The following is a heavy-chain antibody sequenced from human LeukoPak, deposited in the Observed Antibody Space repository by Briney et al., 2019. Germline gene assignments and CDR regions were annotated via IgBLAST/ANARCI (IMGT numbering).Heavy chain of an antibody. D-gene: IGHD5-18*01. Sequence: GGSLRLSCAASGFTFSSYAMHWVRQAPGKGLEWVAVISYDGSNKYYADSVKGRFTISRDNSKNTLYLQMNSLRAEDTAVYYCAKDQYSYGYRHFDYWGQGTLVTVSS. CDR3: AKDQYSYGYRHFDY. J-gene: IGHJ4*02. V-gene: IGHV3-30-3*01. CDR1: GFTFSSYA. CDR2: ISYDGSNK.